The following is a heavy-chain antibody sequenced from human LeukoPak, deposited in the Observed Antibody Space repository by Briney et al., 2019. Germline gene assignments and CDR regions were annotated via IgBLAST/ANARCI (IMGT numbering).Heavy chain of an antibody. Sequence: SETLSLTCAVSGGSISSGGYSWSWIRQPPGKGLEWIGYIYHSGSTYYNPSLKSRVTISVDRSKNQFSLKLSSVTAADTAVYYCARGTGSLDYWGQGTLVTVSS. J-gene: IGHJ4*02. CDR1: GGSISSGGYS. CDR2: IYHSGST. CDR3: ARGTGSLDY. V-gene: IGHV4-30-2*01. D-gene: IGHD1-26*01.